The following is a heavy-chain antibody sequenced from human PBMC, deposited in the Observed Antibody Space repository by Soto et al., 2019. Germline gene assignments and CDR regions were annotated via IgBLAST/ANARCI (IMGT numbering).Heavy chain of an antibody. V-gene: IGHV3-7*01. Sequence: GGSLRLSCAASGFTFSSYWMSWVRQAPGKGLEWVANIKQDGSEKYYVDSVKGRFTISRDNAKNSLYLQMNSLRAEDTAVYYCARGLAAARLRYFDYWGQGTLVTVSS. D-gene: IGHD6-6*01. CDR3: ARGLAAARLRYFDY. CDR1: GFTFSSYW. J-gene: IGHJ4*02. CDR2: IKQDGSEK.